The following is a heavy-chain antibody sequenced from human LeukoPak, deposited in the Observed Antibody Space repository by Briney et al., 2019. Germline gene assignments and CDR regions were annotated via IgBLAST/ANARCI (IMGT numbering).Heavy chain of an antibody. V-gene: IGHV3-33*01. CDR2: IWYDGSNK. CDR3: ARGPYYDSSGYWSDP. CDR1: GFTFSSYG. Sequence: GRSLRLSCAASGFTFSSYGMHWVRQAPGKGLEWVAVIWYDGSNKYYADSVKGRFTISRDNSKNTLYLQMTSLRAEDTAVYYCARGPYYDSSGYWSDPWGQGTLVTVSS. J-gene: IGHJ5*02. D-gene: IGHD3-22*01.